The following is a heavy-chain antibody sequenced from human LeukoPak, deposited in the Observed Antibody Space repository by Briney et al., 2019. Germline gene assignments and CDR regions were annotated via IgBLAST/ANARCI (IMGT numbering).Heavy chain of an antibody. D-gene: IGHD6-19*01. J-gene: IGHJ4*02. Sequence: GGLRLSCAASGLTVSSNYMSWVRQAPGKGLEWVSLTYSGGGTDYTDSVKGRFIIFRDNSKNTLYLQMNSLRAEDTAIYYCARDHRSVAGQFDYWGQGTLVTVSS. CDR2: TYSGGGT. CDR1: GLTVSSNY. V-gene: IGHV3-66*01. CDR3: ARDHRSVAGQFDY.